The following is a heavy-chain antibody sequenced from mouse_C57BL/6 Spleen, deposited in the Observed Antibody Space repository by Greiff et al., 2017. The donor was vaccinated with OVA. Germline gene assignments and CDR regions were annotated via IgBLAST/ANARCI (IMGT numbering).Heavy chain of an antibody. CDR3: ARDDGYGGWFAY. J-gene: IGHJ3*01. D-gene: IGHD2-3*01. V-gene: IGHV1-64*01. Sequence: QVQLQQPGAELVKPGASVTLSCKASGYTFTSYWMHWVKQRPGQGLEWIGMIHPNSGSTNYNEKFKSKATLTVDKSSSTAYMQLSSLTSEDSAVYYCARDDGYGGWFAYWGQGTLVTVSA. CDR1: GYTFTSYW. CDR2: IHPNSGST.